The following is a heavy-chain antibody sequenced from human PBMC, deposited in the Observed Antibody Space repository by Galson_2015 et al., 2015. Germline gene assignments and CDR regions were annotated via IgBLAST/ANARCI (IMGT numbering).Heavy chain of an antibody. CDR2: VSHDGNDK. Sequence: SLRLSCAASGFTFRSYGMHWVRQAPGKGLEWVALVSHDGNDKNYADSMKGRFTISRDNSKNTLYLQMDSLRVEDTAVYYCAKDPGFGYASTWREHWGQGTQVIVSS. CDR1: GFTFRSYG. D-gene: IGHD2-15*01. V-gene: IGHV3-30*18. J-gene: IGHJ1*01. CDR3: AKDPGFGYASTWREH.